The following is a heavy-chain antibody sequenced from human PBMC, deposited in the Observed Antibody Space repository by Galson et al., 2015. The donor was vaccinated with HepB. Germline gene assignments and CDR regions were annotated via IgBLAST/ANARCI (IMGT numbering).Heavy chain of an antibody. J-gene: IGHJ5*02. V-gene: IGHV1-18*01. CDR3: ARSPSSGWYDWFDP. CDR2: ISAYNGNT. CDR1: GYTFTSYG. Sequence: SVKVSCKASGYTFTSYGTSWVRQAPGQGLEWMGWISAYNGNTNYAQKLQGRVTMTTDTSTSTAYMELRSLRSDDTAVYYCARSPSSGWYDWFDPWGQGTLVTVSS. D-gene: IGHD6-19*01.